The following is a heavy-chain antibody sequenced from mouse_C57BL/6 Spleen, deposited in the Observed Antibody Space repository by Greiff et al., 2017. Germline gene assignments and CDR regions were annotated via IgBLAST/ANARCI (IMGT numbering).Heavy chain of an antibody. Sequence: EVMLVESGGDLVKPGGSLKLSCAASGFTFSSYGMSLVRQTPDKRLEWVATISSGGSYTYYPDSVKGRFTISRDNAKNTLYLQMSSLKSEDTAMYYCARRGITTVTDYWGQGTSVTVSS. V-gene: IGHV5-6*02. D-gene: IGHD1-1*01. CDR1: GFTFSSYG. CDR2: ISSGGSYT. J-gene: IGHJ4*01. CDR3: ARRGITTVTDY.